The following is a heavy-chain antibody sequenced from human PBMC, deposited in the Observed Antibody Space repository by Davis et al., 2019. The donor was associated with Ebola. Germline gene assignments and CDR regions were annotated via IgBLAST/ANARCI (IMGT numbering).Heavy chain of an antibody. CDR1: GYTFTSYD. V-gene: IGHV1-18*01. J-gene: IGHJ4*02. CDR3: ARFYGGSNWYEFDY. D-gene: IGHD6-13*01. CDR2: ISAYNGNT. Sequence: ASVKVSCKASGYTFTSYDINWVRQAPGQGLEWMGWISAYNGNTNYAQKLQGRVTMTTDTSTSTAYMELRSLRSDDTAVYYCARFYGGSNWYEFDYWGQGTLVTVSS.